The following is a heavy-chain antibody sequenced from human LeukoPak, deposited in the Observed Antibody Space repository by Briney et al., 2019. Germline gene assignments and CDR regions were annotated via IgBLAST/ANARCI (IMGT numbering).Heavy chain of an antibody. J-gene: IGHJ4*02. CDR1: GYPFTRFA. D-gene: IGHD6-13*01. V-gene: IGHV1-18*01. CDR3: AREEGQQLAYYFDY. Sequence: PGASVKVSCKASGYPFTRFAINWVRQAPGQGLEWMGWISTHNGNTKYAETLQGRLTMTTDTSTSTAYMELRSLRSDDTAVYYCAREEGQQLAYYFDYWGQGTLVTVSS. CDR2: ISTHNGNT.